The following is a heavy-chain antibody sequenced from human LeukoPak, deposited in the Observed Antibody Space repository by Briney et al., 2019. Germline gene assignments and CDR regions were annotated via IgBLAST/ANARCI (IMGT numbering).Heavy chain of an antibody. CDR3: AKGSDLIVGATIADY. J-gene: IGHJ4*02. V-gene: IGHV3-23*01. CDR1: GFTFSSYA. CDR2: IGTSGGTT. D-gene: IGHD1-26*01. Sequence: GGSLRLSCAASGFTFSSYAMSWVRQAPGKWLEWVSAIGTSGGTTYYADSVKGRFIISRDNSKNTLYLQMNSLRAEDTAVYYCAKGSDLIVGATIADYWGQGTLVTVSS.